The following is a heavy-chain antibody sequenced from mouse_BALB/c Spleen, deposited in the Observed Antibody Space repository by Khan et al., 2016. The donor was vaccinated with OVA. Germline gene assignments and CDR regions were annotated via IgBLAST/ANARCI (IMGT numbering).Heavy chain of an antibody. Sequence: EVQLVETGPGLVKPSQSLSLTCTVTGYSITNEFAWNWIRQFPGNKLEWMGYISYSGNTRYNPSLKSLISITRDTSRHQFFLQVNSVTTEDTATYYCARKDYYDYDPFPYWGQGTLVTVSA. V-gene: IGHV3-2*02. CDR3: ARKDYYDYDPFPY. CDR2: ISYSGNT. J-gene: IGHJ3*01. CDR1: GYSITNEFA. D-gene: IGHD2-4*01.